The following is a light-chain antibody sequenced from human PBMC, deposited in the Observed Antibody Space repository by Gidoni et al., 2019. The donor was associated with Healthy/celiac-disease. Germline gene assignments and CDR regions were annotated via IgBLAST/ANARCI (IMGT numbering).Light chain of an antibody. CDR1: QSVSSSY. CDR3: QQYGSSPFT. CDR2: GAS. Sequence: EIVFTLSPGTLSLSPGERATLSCRASQSVSSSYLAWYQQKPGQAPRLLIYGASSRATGIPDRFSGSGSGTDFTLTISRLEPEDFAVYYCQQYGSSPFTFGPGTKVDIK. J-gene: IGKJ3*01. V-gene: IGKV3-20*01.